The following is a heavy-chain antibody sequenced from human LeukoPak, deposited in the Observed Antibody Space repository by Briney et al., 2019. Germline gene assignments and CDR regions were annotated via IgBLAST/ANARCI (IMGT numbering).Heavy chain of an antibody. V-gene: IGHV3-74*01. D-gene: IGHD3-16*01. Sequence: GGSLRLSCAASGFIFTSHWLHWVRQAPGKGLVWLSRINLDGSGASYADSVEDRFTIPRDNAKNTLYLQMNGLRVEDTAVYYCVRGSCPDPFDYSGQGTLVTVSS. CDR2: INLDGSGA. J-gene: IGHJ4*02. CDR3: VRGSCPDPFDY. CDR1: GFIFTSHW.